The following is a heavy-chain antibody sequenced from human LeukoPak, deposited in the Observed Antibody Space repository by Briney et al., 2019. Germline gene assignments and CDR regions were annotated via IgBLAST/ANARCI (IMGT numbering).Heavy chain of an antibody. J-gene: IGHJ5*02. V-gene: IGHV3-48*03. CDR1: GFALSTYE. CDR2: ITISGHTK. Sequence: GGSLRLSCAASGFALSTYEMNWVRQAPGKGLEWIADITISGHTKNYADSVKGRFTIPRDNARTSLYLQMNSLRVEDTGVYYCARGDPHADLWGQGTLVTVSS. CDR3: ARGDPHADL.